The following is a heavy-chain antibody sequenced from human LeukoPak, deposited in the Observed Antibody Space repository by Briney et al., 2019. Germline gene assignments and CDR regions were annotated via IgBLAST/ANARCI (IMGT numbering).Heavy chain of an antibody. CDR1: GFTVSSNY. CDR2: ISGSAHKI. V-gene: IGHV3-23*01. J-gene: IGHJ4*02. CDR3: AGRVTGYSSGYVY. Sequence: GGSLRLSCVVSGFTVSSNYMSWVRQAPGKGLEWVSVISGSAHKIRYADSVKGRFTISRDNSENIVYLQMNNLRAEDTAVYYCAGRVTGYSSGYVYWGQGTLVTVSS. D-gene: IGHD5-18*01.